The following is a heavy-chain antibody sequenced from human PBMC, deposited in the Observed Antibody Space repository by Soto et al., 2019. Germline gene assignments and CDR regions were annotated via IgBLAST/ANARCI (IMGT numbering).Heavy chain of an antibody. CDR2: INSYGSTT. Sequence: EVQLVESGGGLVQPGVSLSLSCAASVFTLSSYWMHWVRQAPGKGLVWVSRINSYGSTTNYADSVKARVTTSRDKVKNTLSLKMTSMRVEVTALYYCTRGLFSSSGAVRGHDYWGEGTLVTVSS. D-gene: IGHD6-6*01. V-gene: IGHV3-74*01. CDR1: VFTLSSYW. J-gene: IGHJ4*02. CDR3: TRGLFSSSGAVRGHDY.